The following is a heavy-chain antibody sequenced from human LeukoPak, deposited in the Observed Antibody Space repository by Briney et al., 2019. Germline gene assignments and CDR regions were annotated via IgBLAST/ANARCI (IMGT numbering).Heavy chain of an antibody. Sequence: GGSLRLSRAASGFTFSSYSMNWVRQAPGKGLAWVSGMDGSGGSTKYGDSVRGRFTISRDNSKNTLYLQMNSLRAEDTAVYSCAREGYYDGVKGYFDYWGQGTLVTVSS. V-gene: IGHV3-23*01. CDR2: MDGSGGST. CDR3: AREGYYDGVKGYFDY. D-gene: IGHD3-22*01. J-gene: IGHJ4*02. CDR1: GFTFSSYS.